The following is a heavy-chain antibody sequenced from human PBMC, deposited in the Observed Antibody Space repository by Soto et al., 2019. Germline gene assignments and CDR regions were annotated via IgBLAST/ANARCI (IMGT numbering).Heavy chain of an antibody. J-gene: IGHJ4*02. CDR2: IKSKTDGGTT. CDR1: GFTFSNAW. D-gene: IGHD2-15*01. Sequence: GGSLRLSCAASGFTFSNAWMSWVRQAPGKGLEWVGRIKSKTDGGTTDYAAPVKGRFTISRDDSKNTLYLQMNSLKTEDTAVYYCEGYLASRLHHDWGQGTLVTVSS. V-gene: IGHV3-15*01. CDR3: EGYLASRLHHD.